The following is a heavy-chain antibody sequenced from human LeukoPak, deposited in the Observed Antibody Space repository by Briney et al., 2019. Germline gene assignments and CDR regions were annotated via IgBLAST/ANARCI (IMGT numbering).Heavy chain of an antibody. CDR2: IYYSGST. CDR1: GGSISSYY. D-gene: IGHD1-26*01. Sequence: SETLSLTCTVSGGSISSYYWSWIRQPPGKGLEWIGYIYYSGSTNYNPSLKSRVTISVDTSKNQFSLRLSSVTAADTAVYYCARVFSGSYFGLDYWGQGTLVTVSS. J-gene: IGHJ4*02. CDR3: ARVFSGSYFGLDY. V-gene: IGHV4-59*01.